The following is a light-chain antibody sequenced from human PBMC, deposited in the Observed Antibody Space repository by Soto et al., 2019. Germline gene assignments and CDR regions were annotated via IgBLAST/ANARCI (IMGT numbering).Light chain of an antibody. CDR2: GNT. J-gene: IGLJ1*01. V-gene: IGLV1-40*01. Sequence: QSLLTHTASVSGAPGQRVTISCTGSSSNIGAGYDVHWYQQRPGTAPKLLIFGNTNRPSGVPDQFSGSKSGTSASLAITGLQAEDEGDYYSQSYDSTLSARYVFGTSTKLAVL. CDR3: QSYDSTLSARYV. CDR1: SSNIGAGYD.